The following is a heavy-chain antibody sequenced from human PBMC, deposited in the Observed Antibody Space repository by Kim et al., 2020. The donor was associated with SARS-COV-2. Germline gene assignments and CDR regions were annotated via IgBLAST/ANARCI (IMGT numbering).Heavy chain of an antibody. CDR3: ASQTYYYDSSGYYLPDY. Sequence: SETLSLTCTVSGGSISSSSYYWGWIRQPPGKGLEWIGSIYYSGSTYYNPSLKSRVTISVDTSKNQFSLKLSSVTAADTAVYYCASQTYYYDSSGYYLPDYWGQGTLVTVSS. CDR1: GGSISSSSYY. V-gene: IGHV4-39*01. CDR2: IYYSGST. D-gene: IGHD3-22*01. J-gene: IGHJ4*02.